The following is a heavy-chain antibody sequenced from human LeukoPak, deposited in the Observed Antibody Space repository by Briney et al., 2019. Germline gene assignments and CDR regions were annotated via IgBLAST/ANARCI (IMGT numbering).Heavy chain of an antibody. CDR1: GFTFSSSA. CDR3: AKYTSGTSYRGLDQ. V-gene: IGHV3-23*01. CDR2: ISGTGVYT. D-gene: IGHD3-10*01. Sequence: GGSLRLSCAASGFTFSSSAMSWARQAPGKGLEWVSDISGTGVYTYYADSVKGRFTISRDDSKNTVYLQMNSLRAEDTAVYSCAKYTSGTSYRGLDQWGHGTLVTVSS. J-gene: IGHJ4*01.